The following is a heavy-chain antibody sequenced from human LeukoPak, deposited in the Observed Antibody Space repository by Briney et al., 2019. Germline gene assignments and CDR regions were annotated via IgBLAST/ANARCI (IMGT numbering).Heavy chain of an antibody. J-gene: IGHJ4*02. V-gene: IGHV3-30*02. CDR3: AKDTRGPHYDSSGYHDY. CDR2: IRYDGSNK. Sequence: GGSLRLSCAASGFTFSSNGMHWVRQAPGKGLEWVAFIRYDGSNKYYADSVKGRFTISRDNSKNTLYLQMNSLRAEDTAVYYCAKDTRGPHYDSSGYHDYWGQGTLVTVSS. CDR1: GFTFSSNG. D-gene: IGHD3-22*01.